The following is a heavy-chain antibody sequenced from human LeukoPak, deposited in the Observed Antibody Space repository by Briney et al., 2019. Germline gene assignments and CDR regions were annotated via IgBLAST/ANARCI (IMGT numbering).Heavy chain of an antibody. CDR3: ARGTRHCGDDCYSWDY. CDR2: VSGSGGST. CDR1: GFTFSSYT. D-gene: IGHD2-21*02. J-gene: IGHJ4*02. V-gene: IGHV3-23*01. Sequence: HPGGSLRLSCAASGFTFSSYTMSWVRQAPGKGLEWVSGVSGSGGSTYYADSVKGRFTISRDSSKNTLYLQMNSLRAEDTALYYCARGTRHCGDDCYSWDYWGQGTLVTVTS.